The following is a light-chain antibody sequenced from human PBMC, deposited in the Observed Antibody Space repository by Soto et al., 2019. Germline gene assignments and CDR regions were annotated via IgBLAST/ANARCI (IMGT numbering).Light chain of an antibody. Sequence: DIPMTQSPSSLSASVGDRVTITCRASQGISNFLAWYQQKPGNVPKLLIYTASTLQSGVPSWFSGSGSGTDFTITISSVQPEDVATYYCQKYNSAPRTFGQGTKVEIK. CDR1: QGISNF. J-gene: IGKJ1*01. CDR2: TAS. V-gene: IGKV1-27*01. CDR3: QKYNSAPRT.